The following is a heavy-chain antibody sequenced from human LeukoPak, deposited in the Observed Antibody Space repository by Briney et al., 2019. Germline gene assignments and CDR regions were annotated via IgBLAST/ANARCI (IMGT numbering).Heavy chain of an antibody. V-gene: IGHV5-51*01. CDR2: IYPGDSDT. CDR1: GYSFTSYW. Sequence: GESLKISCKGSGYSFTSYWICWVRQMPGKGLEWMGIIYPGDSDTRYSPSFQGQVTISADKSISTAYLQWSSLKASDTAMYYCARQQLVENLGMDVWGQGTTVTVSS. CDR3: ARQQLVENLGMDV. J-gene: IGHJ6*02. D-gene: IGHD6-13*01.